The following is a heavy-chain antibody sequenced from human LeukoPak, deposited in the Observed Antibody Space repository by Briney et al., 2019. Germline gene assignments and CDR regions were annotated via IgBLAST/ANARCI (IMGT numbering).Heavy chain of an antibody. Sequence: SVKVSCKASGGTFSSYAISWVRQAPGQGLEWMGGIIPIFGTANYAQKFQGRVTITTDESTSTAYMELSSLRSEDTAVYYCARTLPGIAVADPFDYWGQGTLVTVSS. J-gene: IGHJ4*02. CDR1: GGTFSSYA. D-gene: IGHD6-19*01. V-gene: IGHV1-69*05. CDR3: ARTLPGIAVADPFDY. CDR2: IIPIFGTA.